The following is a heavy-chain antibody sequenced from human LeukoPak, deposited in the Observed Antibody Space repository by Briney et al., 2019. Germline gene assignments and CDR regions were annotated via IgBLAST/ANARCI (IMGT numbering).Heavy chain of an antibody. CDR1: DYPISSGYF. Sequence: SETLSLTCVVSDYPISSGYFWGWIRQAPGKGLEWIATISHSGSTYFNPSLKSRTLASIDTSKNKFSLTLTSVTAADTAVYYCARDYCAGGYCYFLDYWGQGTLVTVSS. V-gene: IGHV4-38-2*02. CDR2: ISHSGST. J-gene: IGHJ4*02. CDR3: ARDYCAGGYCYFLDY. D-gene: IGHD2-15*01.